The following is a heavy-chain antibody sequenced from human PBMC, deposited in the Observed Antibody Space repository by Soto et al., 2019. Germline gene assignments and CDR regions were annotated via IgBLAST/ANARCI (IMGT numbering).Heavy chain of an antibody. D-gene: IGHD7-27*01. Sequence: EVQLVECGGSLMQPGGSLRLSCAASGFTFSSYSMNWVRQAPGKGLEWVSHISSSSSTIYYADSVKGRFTISRDNAKNSLYLQMNSLRAEDTAIYYCARASLGMQYYFDYCGQGTLVTVSS. CDR1: GFTFSSYS. J-gene: IGHJ4*02. V-gene: IGHV3-48*01. CDR3: ARASLGMQYYFDY. CDR2: ISSSSSTI.